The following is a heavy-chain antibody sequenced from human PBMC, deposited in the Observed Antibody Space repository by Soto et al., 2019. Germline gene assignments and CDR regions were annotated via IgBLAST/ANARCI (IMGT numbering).Heavy chain of an antibody. Sequence: QVQLVQSGAEVKKPGSSVKVSCKASGGTFSSYAISWVRQAPGQGLEWMGGITPMFDTTNYAQKFKDRVTITADESTRTAYMELSNLRPEDTALYFCANRGVVGTSGWNSGKNWFDPWGQGTLVTVSS. D-gene: IGHD6-19*01. V-gene: IGHV1-69*12. CDR3: ANRGVVGTSGWNSGKNWFDP. CDR1: GGTFSSYA. J-gene: IGHJ5*02. CDR2: ITPMFDTT.